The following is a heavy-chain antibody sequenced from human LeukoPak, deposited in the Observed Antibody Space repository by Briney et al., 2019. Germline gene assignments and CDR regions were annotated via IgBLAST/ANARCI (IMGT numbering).Heavy chain of an antibody. CDR3: ARGPGTPDNGYYYYYMDV. Sequence: ASVKLSCTASGYTFTSYDINWVRQANGQGLERMGWMNLNSGNTGYAQKFQGRVSMTRNTSISTAYMELSSLRSEDTAVYYCARGPGTPDNGYYYYYMDVWGKGTTVTVSS. J-gene: IGHJ6*03. CDR1: GYTFTSYD. V-gene: IGHV1-8*01. D-gene: IGHD2-8*01. CDR2: MNLNSGNT.